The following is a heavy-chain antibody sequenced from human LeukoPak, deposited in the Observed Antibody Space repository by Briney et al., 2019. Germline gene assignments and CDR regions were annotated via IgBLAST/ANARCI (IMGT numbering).Heavy chain of an antibody. Sequence: SETLSLTCTVSGGSISSYYWSWIRQPPGKGLEWIGYIYYSGSTNYNPSLKSRVTISVDTSKNQFSLKLSSVTAADTAVYYCARKYCSGGSCYSLFYFDYWGQGTLVTVSS. CDR3: ARKYCSGGSCYSLFYFDY. V-gene: IGHV4-59*08. J-gene: IGHJ4*02. D-gene: IGHD2-15*01. CDR2: IYYSGST. CDR1: GGSISSYY.